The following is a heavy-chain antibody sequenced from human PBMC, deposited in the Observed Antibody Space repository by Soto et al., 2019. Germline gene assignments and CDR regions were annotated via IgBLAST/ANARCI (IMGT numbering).Heavy chain of an antibody. J-gene: IGHJ6*02. V-gene: IGHV5-51*01. Sequence: GESLKISCKGSGYTFTNYWIGWVRQMPGKGPEWMGIIYPGDSDTKYNPSFQGQVTISADKSISTTYLQWSSLKASDTAIYYCAASIFYYGMDVWGQGTTVTVSS. CDR1: GYTFTNYW. CDR2: IYPGDSDT. CDR3: AASIFYYGMDV.